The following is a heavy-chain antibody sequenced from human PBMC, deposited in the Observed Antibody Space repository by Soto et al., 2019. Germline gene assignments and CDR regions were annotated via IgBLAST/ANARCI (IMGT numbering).Heavy chain of an antibody. CDR1: GGSFSGYY. V-gene: IGHV4-34*01. D-gene: IGHD3-3*01. J-gene: IGHJ5*02. Sequence: PSETLSLTCAFYGGSFSGYYWSWIRQPPGKGLEWIGEINHSGSTNYNPSLKSRVTISVDTSKNQFSLKLSSVTAADTAVYYCARGLTIFGVVIKYWFDPWGQGTLVTVSS. CDR3: ARGLTIFGVVIKYWFDP. CDR2: INHSGST.